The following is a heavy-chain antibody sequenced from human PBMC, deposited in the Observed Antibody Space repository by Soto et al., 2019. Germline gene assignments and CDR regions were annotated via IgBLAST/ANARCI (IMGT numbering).Heavy chain of an antibody. CDR2: ISSSSSYI. Sequence: PGGSLRLSCAASGFTFSSYSMNWVRQAPGKGLEWVSSISSSSSYIYYADSVKGRFTISRDNAKNSLYLQMNSLRAEDTAVYYCARGLRVYFSSTSCYDEASDSDYYYYMDVWGKGTTVTVSS. J-gene: IGHJ6*03. V-gene: IGHV3-21*01. CDR1: GFTFSSYS. CDR3: ARGLRVYFSSTSCYDEASDSDYYYYMDV. D-gene: IGHD2-2*01.